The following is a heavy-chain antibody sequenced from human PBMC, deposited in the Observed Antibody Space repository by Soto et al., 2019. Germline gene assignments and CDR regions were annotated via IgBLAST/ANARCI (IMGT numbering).Heavy chain of an antibody. J-gene: IGHJ3*02. CDR1: GGTFSSYA. Sequence: VASVKVSCKASGGTFSSYAISWVRQAPGQGLEWMGGIIPIFGTANYAQKFQGRVTITADESTSTAYMELSSLRSEDTAVYYCARDKLAYGGNDAFDIWGQGTMVTVSS. CDR2: IIPIFGTA. CDR3: ARDKLAYGGNDAFDI. D-gene: IGHD4-17*01. V-gene: IGHV1-69*13.